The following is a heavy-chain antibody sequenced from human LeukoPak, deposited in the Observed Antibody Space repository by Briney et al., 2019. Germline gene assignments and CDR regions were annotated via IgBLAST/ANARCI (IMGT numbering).Heavy chain of an antibody. CDR2: IIPRLDIA. Sequence: SVKVSCKASGGTFSSYAISWVRQAPGQGLEWMGRIIPRLDIANSAQSFQGRVTITADKSTSTAYMELSSLRSDDTAVYYCAREWYDILTGYQGFQLDYWGQGSLVAVSS. J-gene: IGHJ4*02. V-gene: IGHV1-69*04. D-gene: IGHD3-9*01. CDR1: GGTFSSYA. CDR3: AREWYDILTGYQGFQLDY.